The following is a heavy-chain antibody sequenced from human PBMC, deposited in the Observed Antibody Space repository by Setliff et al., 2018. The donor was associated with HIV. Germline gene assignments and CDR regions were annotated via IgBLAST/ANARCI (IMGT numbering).Heavy chain of an antibody. CDR1: GYTFSSYY. CDR2: INPSGASR. CDR3: ARDPTGPTGEDY. V-gene: IGHV1-46*01. D-gene: IGHD1-1*01. J-gene: IGHJ4*02. Sequence: ASVKVSCKASGYTFSSYYMHWVRQAPGQGLEWMGIINPSGASRSFAQKFQGRVTMTGDTSTSTVYMELSSLRSEDTAVYYCARDPTGPTGEDYWGQGTLVTVSS.